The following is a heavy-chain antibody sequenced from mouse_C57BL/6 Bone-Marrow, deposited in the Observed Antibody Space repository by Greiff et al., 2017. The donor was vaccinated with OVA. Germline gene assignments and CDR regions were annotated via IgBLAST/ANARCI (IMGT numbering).Heavy chain of an antibody. D-gene: IGHD1-1*01. CDR1: GYAFSSSW. CDR3: ARDYYGSRGGYYFDY. V-gene: IGHV1-82*01. J-gene: IGHJ2*01. CDR2: IYPGDGDT. Sequence: VQLQQSGPELVKPGASVKISCKASGYAFSSSWMNWVKQRPGKGLEWIGRIYPGDGDTNYNGKFKGKATLTADKSSSTAYMQLSSLTSEDSAVYFCARDYYGSRGGYYFDYWGQGTTLTVSS.